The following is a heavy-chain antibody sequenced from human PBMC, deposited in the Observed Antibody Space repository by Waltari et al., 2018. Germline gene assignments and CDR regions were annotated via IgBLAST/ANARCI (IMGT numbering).Heavy chain of an antibody. Sequence: EVQLVESGGGLVQPGRSLRLSCAASGFTFADYAMHWVRQAPGKGLEWVSGISWNSGSIGYADSVKGRFTISRDNAKNSLYLQMNSLRAEDTALYYCAFLGGSWGQGTLVTVSS. CDR2: ISWNSGSI. V-gene: IGHV3-9*01. J-gene: IGHJ4*02. CDR3: AFLGGS. D-gene: IGHD3-16*01. CDR1: GFTFADYA.